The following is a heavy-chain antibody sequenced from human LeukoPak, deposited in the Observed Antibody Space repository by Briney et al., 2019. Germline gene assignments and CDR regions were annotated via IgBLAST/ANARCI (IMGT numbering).Heavy chain of an antibody. J-gene: IGHJ4*02. CDR3: ARGGFLEWLLLGDY. CDR1: GGSISSSRYY. CDR2: IYYSGST. V-gene: IGHV4-39*07. Sequence: SETLSLTCTVSGGSISSSRYYWGWIRQPPGKGLEWIGIIYYSGSTYYNPSLKSRVTVSVDKSKNQVFLKLSSVTAADTAVYYCARGGFLEWLLLGDYWGQGTLVTVSS. D-gene: IGHD3-3*01.